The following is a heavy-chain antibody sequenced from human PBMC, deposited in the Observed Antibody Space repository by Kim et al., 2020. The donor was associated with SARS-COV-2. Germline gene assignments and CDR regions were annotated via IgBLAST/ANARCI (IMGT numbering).Heavy chain of an antibody. J-gene: IGHJ4*02. Sequence: GGSLRLSCAASGVPFSSYAMSWVRQAPGKGLEWVSGISESGGSTYYADSVKGRFTISRDNSKNTLDLQMNSLRDEDTAIYYCAKPHHHGSGSGDYWGQGTLVIVSS. CDR2: ISESGGST. CDR1: GVPFSSYA. V-gene: IGHV3-23*01. CDR3: AKPHHHGSGSGDY. D-gene: IGHD3-10*01.